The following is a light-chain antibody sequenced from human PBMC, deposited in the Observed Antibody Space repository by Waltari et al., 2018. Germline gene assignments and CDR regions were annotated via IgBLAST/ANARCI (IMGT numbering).Light chain of an antibody. CDR1: QSISRY. Sequence: IMLTQSPGTLSLSPGERATLSCRASQSISRYLAWYQQKPGQAPRLLIYGASPRATGIPDRFSGRGSGTDFSLTISGLEPEDSAVYYCQHHFRLPATFGQGTKVEIK. V-gene: IGKV3-20*01. J-gene: IGKJ1*01. CDR3: QHHFRLPAT. CDR2: GAS.